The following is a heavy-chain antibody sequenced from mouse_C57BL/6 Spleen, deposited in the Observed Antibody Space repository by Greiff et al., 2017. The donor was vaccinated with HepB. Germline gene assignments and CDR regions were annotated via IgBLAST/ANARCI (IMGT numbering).Heavy chain of an antibody. CDR3: ARDGYYGRAWFAY. D-gene: IGHD2-3*01. Sequence: QVHVKQPGTELVKPGASVKLSCKASGYTFTSYWMHWVKQRPGQGLEWIGNINPSNGGTNYNAKFKSKATLTVDKSSSTAYMQLSSLTSEDSAVYYCARDGYYGRAWFAYWGQGTLVTVSA. V-gene: IGHV1-53*01. CDR2: INPSNGGT. J-gene: IGHJ3*01. CDR1: GYTFTSYW.